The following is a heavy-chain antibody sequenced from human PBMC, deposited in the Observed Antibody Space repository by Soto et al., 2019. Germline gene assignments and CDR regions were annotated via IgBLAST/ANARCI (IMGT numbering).Heavy chain of an antibody. CDR3: AREGKDFYGDYFDY. Sequence: GGSLRLSCAASGFTFSSYGMHWVSQAPGKGLEGVAVIWYDGSNKYYADSVKGRFTISRDNSKNTLYLQMNSLRAEDTAVYYWAREGKDFYGDYFDYWGQGTLVTVSS. J-gene: IGHJ4*02. V-gene: IGHV3-33*01. CDR2: IWYDGSNK. CDR1: GFTFSSYG. D-gene: IGHD4-17*01.